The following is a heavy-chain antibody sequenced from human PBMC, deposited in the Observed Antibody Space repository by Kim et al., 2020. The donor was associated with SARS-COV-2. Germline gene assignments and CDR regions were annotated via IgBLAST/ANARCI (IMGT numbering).Heavy chain of an antibody. CDR1: GGTFSSYA. V-gene: IGHV1-69*13. Sequence: SVKVSCKASGGTFSSYAISWVRQAPGQGLEWMGGIIPIFGTANYAQKFQGRVTITADESTSTAYMELSSLRSEDTAVYYCARALSRGGNMDVWGQGTTVTVSS. CDR2: IIPIFGTA. CDR3: ARALSRGGNMDV. J-gene: IGHJ6*02.